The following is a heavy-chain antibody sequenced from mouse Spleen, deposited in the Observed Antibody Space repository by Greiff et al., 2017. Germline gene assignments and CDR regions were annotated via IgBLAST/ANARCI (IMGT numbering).Heavy chain of an antibody. V-gene: IGHV1-54*03. Sequence: QVQLKESGAELVRPGTSVKVSCKASGYAFTNYLIEWVKQRPGQGLEWIGVINPGSGGTNYNEKFKGKATLTADKSSSTAYMQLSSLTSDDSAVYFCARGGGYSYFDYWGQGTTLAFSS. J-gene: IGHJ2*01. CDR3: ARGGGYSYFDY. CDR2: INPGSGGT. D-gene: IGHD2-3*01. CDR1: GYAFTNYL.